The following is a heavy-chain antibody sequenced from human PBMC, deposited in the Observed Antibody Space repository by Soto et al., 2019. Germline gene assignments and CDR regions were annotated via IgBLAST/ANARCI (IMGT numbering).Heavy chain of an antibody. CDR2: ISYDGSNT. V-gene: IGHV3-30*18. CDR3: AKDQSSSSWYQLFDY. D-gene: IGHD6-13*01. Sequence: QVQLVESGGGVVQPGRSLRLSCAASGFTFSSYGMHWVRQAPGKGLEWVAVISYDGSNTYYADSVKGRFTISRDNSKNTVYLQMNSLRAEDTAVYYCAKDQSSSSWYQLFDYWGQGTLVTVSS. J-gene: IGHJ4*02. CDR1: GFTFSSYG.